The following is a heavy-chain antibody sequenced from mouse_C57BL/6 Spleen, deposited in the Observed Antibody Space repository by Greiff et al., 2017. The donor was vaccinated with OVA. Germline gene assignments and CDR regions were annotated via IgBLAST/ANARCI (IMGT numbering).Heavy chain of an antibody. CDR2: ISSGSSTI. J-gene: IGHJ2*01. V-gene: IGHV5-17*01. CDR1: GFTFSDYG. D-gene: IGHD1-1*01. CDR3: ARVTTVVPYYFDY. Sequence: EVQGVESGGGLVKPGGSLKLSCAASGFTFSDYGMHWVRQAPEKGLEWVAYISSGSSTIYYADTVKGRFTISRDNAKNTLFLQMTSLRSEDTAMYYCARVTTVVPYYFDYWGQGTTLTVSS.